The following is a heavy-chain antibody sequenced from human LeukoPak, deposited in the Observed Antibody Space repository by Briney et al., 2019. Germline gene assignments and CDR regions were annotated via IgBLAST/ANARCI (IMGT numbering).Heavy chain of an antibody. J-gene: IGHJ4*02. Sequence: SETLSLTCAVYGGSFSGYYWSWIRQPPGKGLEWIGEINHSGSTNYNPSLKSRATISVDTSKNQFSLKLSSVTAADTAVYYCARGSDGSGYYRSRPFDYWGQGTLVTVSS. CDR2: INHSGST. D-gene: IGHD3-22*01. CDR1: GGSFSGYY. CDR3: ARGSDGSGYYRSRPFDY. V-gene: IGHV4-34*01.